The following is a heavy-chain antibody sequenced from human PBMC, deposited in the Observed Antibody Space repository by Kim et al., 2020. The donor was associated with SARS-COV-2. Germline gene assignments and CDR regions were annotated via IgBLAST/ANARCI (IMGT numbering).Heavy chain of an antibody. CDR1: GGSFSGYY. Sequence: SETLSLTCAVYGGSFSGYYWSWIRQPPGKGLEWIGEINHSGSTNYNPSLKSRVTISVDTSKNQFSLKLSSVTAADTAVYYCARSSRRGYSYSQRAFDIWGQGTMVTVSS. J-gene: IGHJ3*02. CDR3: ARSSRRGYSYSQRAFDI. D-gene: IGHD5-18*01. CDR2: INHSGST. V-gene: IGHV4-34*01.